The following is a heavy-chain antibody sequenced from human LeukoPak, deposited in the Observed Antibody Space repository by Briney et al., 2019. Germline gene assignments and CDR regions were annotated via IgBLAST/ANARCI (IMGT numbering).Heavy chain of an antibody. D-gene: IGHD1-14*01. V-gene: IGHV3-30*04. J-gene: IGHJ4*02. CDR3: AKATGYLL. Sequence: GGSLRLSCAASGFTFSSHAMHWVRQAPGKGLEWVAVISCDGSNKYYADSVKGRFTISRDNSKNTLYLQMNSLRAEDTAVYYCAKATGYLLWGQGTLVIVSS. CDR2: ISCDGSNK. CDR1: GFTFSSHA.